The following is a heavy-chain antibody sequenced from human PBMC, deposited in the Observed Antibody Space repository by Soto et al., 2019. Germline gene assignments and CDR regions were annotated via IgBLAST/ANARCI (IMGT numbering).Heavy chain of an antibody. V-gene: IGHV1-18*01. CDR1: GYNFSNYG. D-gene: IGHD2-21*02. J-gene: IGHJ1*01. CDR3: ARGRTASSIGPLMV. CDR2: VSPKTGNT. Sequence: QTQLVQSGAEVKKPGASVKVSCKASGYNFSNYGVSWVRQAPGQGLEWMGWVSPKTGNTDYARKVQRRVTMTTDTSTSTAYMELRGLRFDDTAVYYCARGRTASSIGPLMVWGQGTLVSVSS.